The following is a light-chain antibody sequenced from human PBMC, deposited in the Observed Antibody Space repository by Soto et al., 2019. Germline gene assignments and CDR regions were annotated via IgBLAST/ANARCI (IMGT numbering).Light chain of an antibody. V-gene: IGKV3-15*01. CDR3: QQYNNWPLA. J-gene: IGKJ4*01. CDR1: LSASSA. CDR2: SAF. Sequence: MTQSPSTLSGSAGDRVTLTCRASLSASSALAWYRQKPGKAPRLLIYSAFTWATGIPARFSGSGFGTDFTPTISSLQSEDFAVYYCQQYNNWPLAFGGGTKVDIK.